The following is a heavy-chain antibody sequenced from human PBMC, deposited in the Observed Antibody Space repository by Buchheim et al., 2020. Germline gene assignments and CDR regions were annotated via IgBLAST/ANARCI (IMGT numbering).Heavy chain of an antibody. V-gene: IGHV3-23*01. Sequence: EVQLLESGGGLVQPGGSLRLSCSASGFTFSNYAMSWVRQAPGKGLEWVSGVVGTGGSTNYADSVKGRFTVSRDNSMNTLYLQMNSLRAEDTAMYYCAKGGKITPLDYWGQGTL. CDR3: AKGGKITPLDY. D-gene: IGHD1-14*01. CDR2: VVGTGGST. CDR1: GFTFSNYA. J-gene: IGHJ4*02.